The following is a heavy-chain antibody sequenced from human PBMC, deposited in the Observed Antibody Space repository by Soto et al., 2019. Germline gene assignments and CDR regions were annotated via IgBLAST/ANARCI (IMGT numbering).Heavy chain of an antibody. CDR3: IRGGSPYYYDY. CDR2: ILSKAGNYAT. Sequence: EVQLVESGGGLVQPGGSLKLSCAASGFIFSGSAVHWVRQASGKGLEWVGRILSKAGNYATAYPASMKGRFTISRDDSENTALLQMNSLKTEDTAVYYCIRGGSPYYYDYWGQGTLVGVSS. CDR1: GFIFSGSA. J-gene: IGHJ4*02. V-gene: IGHV3-73*01.